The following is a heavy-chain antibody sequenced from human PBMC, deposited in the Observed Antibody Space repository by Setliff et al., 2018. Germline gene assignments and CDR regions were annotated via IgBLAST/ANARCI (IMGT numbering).Heavy chain of an antibody. CDR1: GFTFGDYA. V-gene: IGHV3-49*04. J-gene: IGHJ6*03. D-gene: IGHD3-3*01. Sequence: PGGSLRLSCTASGFTFGDYAMSWARQAPGKGLEWVGFIRSKAYGGTTEYAASVKGRFTISRDDSKSIAYLQMNSLKTEDTAVYYCTREASVDFWSGYPYYYYMDVWGKGTTVTVSS. CDR2: IRSKAYGGTT. CDR3: TREASVDFWSGYPYYYYMDV.